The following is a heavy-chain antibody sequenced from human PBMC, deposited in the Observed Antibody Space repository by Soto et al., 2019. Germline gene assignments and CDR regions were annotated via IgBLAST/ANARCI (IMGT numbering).Heavy chain of an antibody. V-gene: IGHV1-69*06. CDR2: IIPIFGTA. CDR3: ARAMAYDSSGYYPPDGY. Sequence: SVKVSCKASGGTFSSYAISWVRQAPGQGLEWMGGIIPIFGTANYAQKFQGRVTITADKSTSTAYMELSSLRSEDTAVYYCARAMAYDSSGYYPPDGYWGQGTLVTVSS. J-gene: IGHJ4*02. D-gene: IGHD3-22*01. CDR1: GGTFSSYA.